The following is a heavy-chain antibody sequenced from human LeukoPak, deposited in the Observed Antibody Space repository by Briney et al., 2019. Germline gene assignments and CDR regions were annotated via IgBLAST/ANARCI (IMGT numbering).Heavy chain of an antibody. CDR2: ISGSAATT. J-gene: IGHJ5*02. V-gene: IGHV3-23*01. CDR3: ARQGGYSSSSRSWFDP. Sequence: GGSLRLSCAASGFTFSSYSMNWVRQAPGKGLEWVSAISGSAATTFYADSVKGRFTISRDNSKNTLYLQMNSLRAEDTAVYYCARQGGYSSSSRSWFDPWGQGTLVTVSS. D-gene: IGHD6-6*01. CDR1: GFTFSSYS.